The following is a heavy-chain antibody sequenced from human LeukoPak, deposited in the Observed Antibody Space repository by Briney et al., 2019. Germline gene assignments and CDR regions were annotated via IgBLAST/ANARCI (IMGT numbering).Heavy chain of an antibody. D-gene: IGHD2-2*01. J-gene: IGHJ4*02. Sequence: PGRSLRLSCAASGFTFSSYGMHWVRQAPGKGLEWVAVISYDERNKSYADSVKGRFTISRDNSKNTLYLQINSLRAEDTAMYYCAKGALGYCSSANCYDGFDYWGQGTLVTASS. V-gene: IGHV3-30*18. CDR1: GFTFSSYG. CDR3: AKGALGYCSSANCYDGFDY. CDR2: ISYDERNK.